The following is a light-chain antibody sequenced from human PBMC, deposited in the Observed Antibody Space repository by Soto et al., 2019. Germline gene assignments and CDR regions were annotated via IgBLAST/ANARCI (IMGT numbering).Light chain of an antibody. Sequence: EIVLPQSPGTLSLSQGERATLSCRASQSVSSTYLAWYQQKPGQAPRVLVYGASNRATGIPDRFSGSGSGTDFTLTISRLEPEDFAVYFCQQYGTSPPFTFGQGTK. CDR1: QSVSSTY. CDR2: GAS. J-gene: IGKJ2*01. V-gene: IGKV3-20*01. CDR3: QQYGTSPPFT.